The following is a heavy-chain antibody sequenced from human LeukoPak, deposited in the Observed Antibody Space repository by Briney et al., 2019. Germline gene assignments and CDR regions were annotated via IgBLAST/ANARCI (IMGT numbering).Heavy chain of an antibody. J-gene: IGHJ6*02. CDR2: IKQDGSEK. CDR1: GFTFSR. Sequence: GGSLRLSCAASGFTFSRMSWVRQAPGKGLEWVANIKQDGSEKYYVDSVKGRFTISRDNSKNTLYLQMNSLRAEDTAVYYCARGSPIAAAGTEVGFYYGMDVWGQGTTVTVSS. CDR3: ARGSPIAAAGTEVGFYYGMDV. D-gene: IGHD6-13*01. V-gene: IGHV3-7*01.